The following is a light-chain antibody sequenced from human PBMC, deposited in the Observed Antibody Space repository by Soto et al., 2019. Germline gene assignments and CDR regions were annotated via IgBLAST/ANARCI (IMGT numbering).Light chain of an antibody. V-gene: IGKV3-15*01. Sequence: ELVMTQFPAAVSLSPGERATLSCTASQSVGSNLAWYQHKHGQAPRLLMYAASARATGIPARFSGSGSGTEFTLTISSLQSEDFAVYYCQQYDNWPPITFGQGTRLEI. CDR1: QSVGSN. CDR2: AAS. J-gene: IGKJ5*01. CDR3: QQYDNWPPIT.